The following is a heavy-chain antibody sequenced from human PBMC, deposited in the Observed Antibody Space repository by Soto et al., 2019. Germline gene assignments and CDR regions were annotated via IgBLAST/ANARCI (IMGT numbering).Heavy chain of an antibody. D-gene: IGHD4-17*01. V-gene: IGHV2-5*02. J-gene: IGHJ4*02. CDR1: GFSLSTSGVG. CDR3: ALHDYGDYLSY. Sequence: QITLKESGPTLVKPTQTLTLTCTFSGFSLSTSGVGVGWIRQPPGKALEWLALIYWDDDKRYSPSLKSRLTTTKDTSKNQVVLTMTNMDPVDTATYYCALHDYGDYLSYWGQGTLVTVSS. CDR2: IYWDDDK.